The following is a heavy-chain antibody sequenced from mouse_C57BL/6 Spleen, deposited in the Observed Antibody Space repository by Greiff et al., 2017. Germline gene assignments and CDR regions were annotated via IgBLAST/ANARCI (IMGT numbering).Heavy chain of an antibody. V-gene: IGHV14-1*01. CDR1: GFNITDYY. Sequence: EVQLQQSGAELVRPGASVKLSCTASGFNITDYYMHWVKQRPEQGLEWIGSIDPDDGDTGYAPKFQGKATMTADTSSNTAYLQLRSLTSEDTAVYYCTSPSYGNYFDDWGQGTTLTVAS. J-gene: IGHJ2*01. CDR2: IDPDDGDT. D-gene: IGHD2-10*01. CDR3: TSPSYGNYFDD.